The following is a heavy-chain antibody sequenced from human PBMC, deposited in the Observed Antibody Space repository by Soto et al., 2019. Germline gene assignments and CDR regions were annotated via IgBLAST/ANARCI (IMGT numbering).Heavy chain of an antibody. V-gene: IGHV3-21*01. CDR1: GFTFSSYS. Sequence: GGSLRLSCAASGFTFSSYSMNWVRQAPGKGLEWVSSISSSSSYIYYADSVKGRFTISRDNAKNSLYLQMNSLRAEDTAVYYCSPILSQRSADAFDIWGQGTMVTVSS. J-gene: IGHJ3*02. CDR2: ISSSSSYI. D-gene: IGHD3-3*02. CDR3: SPILSQRSADAFDI.